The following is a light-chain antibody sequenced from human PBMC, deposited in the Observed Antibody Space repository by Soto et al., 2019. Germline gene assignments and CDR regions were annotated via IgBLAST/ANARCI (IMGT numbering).Light chain of an antibody. V-gene: IGKV3-11*01. CDR1: QGVSIY. J-gene: IGKJ4*01. Sequence: EILLTQSPATLSLSPGERATLSCRASQGVSIYLAWYQHKPGQAPRLLIYDASNRATGIPARFIGSGSGTDFTLTIRSLEPEDFAVYFCQQRSNWPLTFGGGTKVEIK. CDR2: DAS. CDR3: QQRSNWPLT.